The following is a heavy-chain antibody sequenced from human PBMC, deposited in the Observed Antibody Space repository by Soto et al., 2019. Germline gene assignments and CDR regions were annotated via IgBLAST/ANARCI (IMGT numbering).Heavy chain of an antibody. CDR1: GFTFSSYG. D-gene: IGHD3-10*01. V-gene: IGHV3-30*18. CDR3: AKTPLFGDDYYYGMDV. Sequence: QVQLVESGGGVVQPGRSLRLSCAASGFTFSSYGMHWVRQAPGKGLEWVAVISYDGSNKYYADSVKGRFTISRENSKNTRYLQMNSLRAEDTAVYYCAKTPLFGDDYYYGMDVWGQGTTVTVSS. CDR2: ISYDGSNK. J-gene: IGHJ6*02.